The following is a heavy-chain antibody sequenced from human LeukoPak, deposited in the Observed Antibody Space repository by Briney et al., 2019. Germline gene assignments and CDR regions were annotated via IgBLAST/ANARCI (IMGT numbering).Heavy chain of an antibody. CDR1: GGSISSSSYY. CDR2: IYYSGST. CDR3: ARLDDYGDYWDY. D-gene: IGHD4-17*01. Sequence: SETLSLTCTVSGGSISSSSYYWGWIRQPPGKGLEWIGSIYYSGSTYYNPSLKSRVTISVDTSKNQFSLKLSSVTAADTAVYYCARLDDYGDYWDYWGQGTLVTVSS. V-gene: IGHV4-39*01. J-gene: IGHJ4*02.